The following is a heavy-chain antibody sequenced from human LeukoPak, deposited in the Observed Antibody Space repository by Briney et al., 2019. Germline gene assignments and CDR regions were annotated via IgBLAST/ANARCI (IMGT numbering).Heavy chain of an antibody. CDR2: IYSGEST. D-gene: IGHD3-10*01. Sequence: GGSLRLSCAVSGSSVRGNYMSWVRQAPGKGLQWVSIIYSGESTHYADSVKGRFTISRDNSKNTLYLQMNSLRAEDTAVYYCAKDQEKDHYYGSGSGYWGQGTLVTVSS. CDR3: AKDQEKDHYYGSGSGY. J-gene: IGHJ4*02. V-gene: IGHV3-53*01. CDR1: GSSVRGNY.